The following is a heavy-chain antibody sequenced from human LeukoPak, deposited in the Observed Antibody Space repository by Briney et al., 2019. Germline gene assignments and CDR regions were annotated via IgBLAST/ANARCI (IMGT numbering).Heavy chain of an antibody. CDR2: IIPILGIA. Sequence: SVKVSCKASGYTFTRYGISWVRQAPGQGLEWMGRIIPILGIANYAQKFQGRVTITADKSTSTAYMELSSLRSEDTAVYYCAPSPYYYDSSGYYAGGYWGQGTLVTVSS. V-gene: IGHV1-69*04. D-gene: IGHD3-22*01. J-gene: IGHJ4*02. CDR3: APSPYYYDSSGYYAGGY. CDR1: GYTFTRYG.